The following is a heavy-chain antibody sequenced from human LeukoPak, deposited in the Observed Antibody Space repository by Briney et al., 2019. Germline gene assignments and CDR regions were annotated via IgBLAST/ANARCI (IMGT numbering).Heavy chain of an antibody. D-gene: IGHD1-26*01. CDR2: ISAYNGNT. CDR3: ARGGLSRSPSIDY. CDR1: GFTFTSYG. Sequence: ASVKVSCKAFGFTFTSYGFTWVRRAPGQGPEWMGWISAYNGNTNYAQQLRGRVTMTTDTSTSTVYMELRSLRSDDTAVYFCARGGLSRSPSIDYWGQGPLVTV. J-gene: IGHJ4*02. V-gene: IGHV1-18*01.